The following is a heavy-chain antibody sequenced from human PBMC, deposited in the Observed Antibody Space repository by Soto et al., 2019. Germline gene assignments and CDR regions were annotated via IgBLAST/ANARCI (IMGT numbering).Heavy chain of an antibody. Sequence: QVQLQESGPGLVKPSGTLSLTCAVSGGSISSSNWWSWVRQPPGKGLEWNGEIYHSGITNYNQSLKSRVTISVDKPKNQFSLKLSAVTAADTAAYYCATALGYDYAWGSYRRFDYWGQGTLVTVSS. CDR1: GGSISSSNW. CDR3: ATALGYDYAWGSYRRFDY. J-gene: IGHJ4*01. D-gene: IGHD3-16*02. V-gene: IGHV4-4*02. CDR2: IYHSGIT.